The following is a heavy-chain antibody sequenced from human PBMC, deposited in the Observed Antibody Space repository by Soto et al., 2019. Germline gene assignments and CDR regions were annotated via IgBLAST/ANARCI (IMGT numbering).Heavy chain of an antibody. CDR3: ARDDEDGRADVFNI. J-gene: IGHJ3*02. CDR2: TYYSGST. V-gene: IGHV4-59*01. Sequence: QVQLQESGPGLVKSSVTLSLTCTVSGGSISSFYWSWIRQPPGKALEWIGYTYYSGSTNYNPSLRSRVTISVDTSKNQFSLKLIAVTAADTAVYYCARDDEDGRADVFNIWGQGTMVAVSS. CDR1: GGSISSFY.